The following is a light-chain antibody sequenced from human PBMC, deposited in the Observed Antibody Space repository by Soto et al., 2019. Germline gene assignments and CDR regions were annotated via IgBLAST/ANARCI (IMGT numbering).Light chain of an antibody. Sequence: QSVLTQPPSVSGAPGQRVTISCTGTSSNIGAGYDVHWYQQLPGTAPKLLIFGNNKRPSGVPDRISGSKSGTSASLAITGLQAEDDADYYCQSYDSTLTAWVFGGGTKLTVL. J-gene: IGLJ3*02. CDR3: QSYDSTLTAWV. CDR1: SSNIGAGYD. CDR2: GNN. V-gene: IGLV1-40*01.